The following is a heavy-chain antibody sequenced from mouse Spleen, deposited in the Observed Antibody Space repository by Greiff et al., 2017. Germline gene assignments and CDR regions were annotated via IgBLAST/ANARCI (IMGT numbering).Heavy chain of an antibody. V-gene: IGHV5-9-2*01. J-gene: IGHJ2*01. CDR1: GFTFSSYG. CDR3: ARQGYYYGSRENYFDY. Sequence: EVMLVESGGGLVKPGGSLKLSCAASGFTFSSYGMSWVRQTPEKRLEWVATISGGGSYTYYPDSVKGRFTISRDNAKNNLYLQMSSLRSEDTALYYCARQGYYYGSRENYFDYWGQGTTLTVSS. D-gene: IGHD1-1*01. CDR2: ISGGGSYT.